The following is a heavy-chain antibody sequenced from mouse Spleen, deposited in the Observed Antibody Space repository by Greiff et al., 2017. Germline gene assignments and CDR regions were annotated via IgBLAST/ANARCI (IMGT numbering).Heavy chain of an antibody. J-gene: IGHJ3*01. CDR1: GFTFSSYA. CDR2: ISSGGSYT. CDR3: ARRDGNPFFAY. Sequence: EVKLVESGGGLVKPGGSLKLSCAASGFTFSSYAMSWVRQTPEKRLEWVATISSGGSYTYYPDSVKGRFTISRDNAKNTLYLQMSSLRSEDTAMYYCARRDGNPFFAYWGQGTLVTVSA. D-gene: IGHD2-1*01. V-gene: IGHV5-9-1*01.